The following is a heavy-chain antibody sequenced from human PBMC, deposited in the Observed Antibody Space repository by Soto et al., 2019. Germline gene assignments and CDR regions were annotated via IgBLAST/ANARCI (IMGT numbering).Heavy chain of an antibody. CDR3: AKDGLGAYSYGSYYFDY. D-gene: IGHD5-18*01. V-gene: IGHV3-23*01. J-gene: IGHJ4*02. CDR2: INTSGGST. CDR1: GFTFSSYA. Sequence: EVQLLESGGGLVQPGGSLRLSCAASGFTFSSYAMSWVRQAPGKGLEWVSTINTSGGSTYYADSVRGRFTISRDNSKTTLYLQMNSLRAEDTAVYYCAKDGLGAYSYGSYYFDYWGQGTLVTVSS.